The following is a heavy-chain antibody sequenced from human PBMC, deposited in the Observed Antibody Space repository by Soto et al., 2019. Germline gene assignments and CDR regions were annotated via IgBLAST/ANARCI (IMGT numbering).Heavy chain of an antibody. V-gene: IGHV2-5*02. CDR3: AHRLGGIGVAGTFDY. J-gene: IGHJ4*02. D-gene: IGHD6-19*01. CDR2: IYWDDDK. CDR1: GFSLSTSGVG. Sequence: QITLKESGPTLVKPTQTLTLTCTFSGFSLSTSGVGVGWIRQPPGKALEWLALIYWDDDKRYSPSLKSRLTIXXDXSXIQVVLTMTNMDPVDTATYYCAHRLGGIGVAGTFDYWGQGTLVTVSS.